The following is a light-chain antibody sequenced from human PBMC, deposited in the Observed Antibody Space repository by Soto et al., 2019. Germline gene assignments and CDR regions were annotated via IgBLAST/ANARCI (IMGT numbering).Light chain of an antibody. V-gene: IGKV3-20*01. Sequence: EIVLTQSPGTLSLSPVERATLYCMSSQSVSSSYLAWYQQKPGQAPRLLIYGASSRATGIPDRFSGSGSGTDFTLTISRLEPEDFAVYYCQQYGSSLWKCGQGTKGDI. CDR2: GAS. CDR3: QQYGSSLWK. CDR1: QSVSSSY. J-gene: IGKJ1*01.